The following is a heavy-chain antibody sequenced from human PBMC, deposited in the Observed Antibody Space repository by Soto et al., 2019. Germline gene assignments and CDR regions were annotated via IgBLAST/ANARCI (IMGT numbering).Heavy chain of an antibody. CDR1: GYTFTGYY. Sequence: ASVKVSCKASGYTFTGYYMHWVRQAPGQGLEWMGWINPNSGGTNYAQKFQGWVTMTRDTSISTAYMELSRLRSDDTAVYYGGRETRHGDYVLGMDVWGQGTRVTVSS. CDR3: GRETRHGDYVLGMDV. J-gene: IGHJ6*02. CDR2: INPNSGGT. V-gene: IGHV1-2*04. D-gene: IGHD4-17*01.